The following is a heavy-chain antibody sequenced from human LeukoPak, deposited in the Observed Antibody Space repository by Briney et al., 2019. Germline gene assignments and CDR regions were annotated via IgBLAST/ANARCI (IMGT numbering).Heavy chain of an antibody. J-gene: IGHJ3*02. D-gene: IGHD1-26*01. Sequence: PGGSLRLSCAASTFTFTNYWMTWVRQTPGKGLEWVANIKQDGSEKYYVASVKGRFTISRDNAKNSLYLQMNSLRAEDTAVYYCARAGGTYYGIAFDIWGQGTMVTVSS. V-gene: IGHV3-7*01. CDR3: ARAGGTYYGIAFDI. CDR2: IKQDGSEK. CDR1: TFTFTNYW.